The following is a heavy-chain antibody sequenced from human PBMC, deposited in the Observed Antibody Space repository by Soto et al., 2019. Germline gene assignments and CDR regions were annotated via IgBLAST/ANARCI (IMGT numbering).Heavy chain of an antibody. J-gene: IGHJ4*02. CDR2: MNPNSGNT. V-gene: IGHV1-8*01. CDR3: ARAWGYCSGGSCYSYDFDY. CDR1: GYTFTSYD. Sequence: QVQLVQSGAEVKKPGASVKVSCKASGYTFTSYDINWVRQATGQGLEWMGWMNPNSGNTGYAQKFQGRVTMTRNTSISTAYMELRSLRSEDTAVYYCARAWGYCSGGSCYSYDFDYWGQGTLVTVSS. D-gene: IGHD2-15*01.